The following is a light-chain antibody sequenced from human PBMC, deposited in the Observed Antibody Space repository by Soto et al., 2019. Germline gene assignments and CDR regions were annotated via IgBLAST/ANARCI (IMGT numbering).Light chain of an antibody. CDR3: QQYENLPV. Sequence: DIQMTQSPSSLSASVGDRVTISFHASHDISYVLNWYQHSPGKAPKLLIYDASNLKTGVPSRFSGSGSGTDFTLTISSLQPEDIATYYCQQYENLPVFGPGTKVDIK. J-gene: IGKJ1*01. V-gene: IGKV1-33*01. CDR2: DAS. CDR1: HDISYV.